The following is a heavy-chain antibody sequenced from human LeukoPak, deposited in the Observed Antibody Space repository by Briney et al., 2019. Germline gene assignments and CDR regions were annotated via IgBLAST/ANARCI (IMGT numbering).Heavy chain of an antibody. CDR3: ARDHGGNPGDY. CDR1: GFTFSSYS. D-gene: IGHD4-23*01. J-gene: IGHJ4*02. CDR2: ISSSGSTI. V-gene: IGHV3-48*04. Sequence: GGSLRLSCAASGFTFSSYSMNWVRQAPGKGLEWVSYISSSGSTIYYADSVKGRFTISRDNAKNSLYLQMNSLRAEDTAVYYCARDHGGNPGDYWGQGTLVTVSS.